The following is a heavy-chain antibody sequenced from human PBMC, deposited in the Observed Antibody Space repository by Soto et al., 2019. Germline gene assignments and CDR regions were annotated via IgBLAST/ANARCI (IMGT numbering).Heavy chain of an antibody. CDR2: ISGSGGST. D-gene: IGHD3-10*01. CDR3: AKDLGTHYGPPAGVFDY. V-gene: IGHV3-23*01. J-gene: IGHJ4*02. CDR1: GGSISSYY. Sequence: VQLQESGPGLVKPSETLSLTCTVSGGSISSYYWSWIRQPAGKGLEWVSAISGSGGSTYYADSVKGRFTISRDNSKNTLYLQMNSLRAEDTAVYYCAKDLGTHYGPPAGVFDYWGQGTLVTVSS.